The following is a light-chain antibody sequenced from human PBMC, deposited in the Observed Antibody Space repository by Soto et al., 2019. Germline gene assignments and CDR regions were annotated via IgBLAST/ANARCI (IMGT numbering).Light chain of an antibody. V-gene: IGKV3-15*01. CDR3: QQYNNWPYT. J-gene: IGKJ2*01. CDR2: GAS. CDR1: QSVTSN. Sequence: EIVMTQSPATLSVSPGERATLSCRASQSVTSNSAWYQQKPGQAPRLLIYGASTRATGIPARFSGSGSGTEFTLTISSLQSEDFAVYYCQQYNNWPYTFGLGTKLEIK.